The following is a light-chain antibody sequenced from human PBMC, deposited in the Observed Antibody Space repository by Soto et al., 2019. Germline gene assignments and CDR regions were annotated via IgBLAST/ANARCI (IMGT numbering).Light chain of an antibody. CDR1: SSDVGVYNY. J-gene: IGLJ1*01. CDR2: EVS. V-gene: IGLV2-14*01. Sequence: QSVLTQPASVSGSPGQSISISCTGTSSDVGVYNYVSWYQQHPGKDPKLMIYEVSNRPSGVYNRFSGYKSGNTASLTISGLQAEDEADYYCSSYTSSSTYVFGTGTKVTVX. CDR3: SSYTSSSTYV.